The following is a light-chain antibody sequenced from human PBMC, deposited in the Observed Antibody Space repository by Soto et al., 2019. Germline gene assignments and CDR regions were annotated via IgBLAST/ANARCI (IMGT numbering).Light chain of an antibody. J-gene: IGKJ1*01. CDR2: DAS. Sequence: AIQLTQSPSSLSAFVGDRVTITCRASHDISSALAWYQQKPGRAPKLPIYDASKLQSGVPSRFSGSGSGTEFTLTITSLQPEDFATYYCQHYNSYSEAFGQGTKVDIK. CDR3: QHYNSYSEA. V-gene: IGKV1-13*02. CDR1: HDISSA.